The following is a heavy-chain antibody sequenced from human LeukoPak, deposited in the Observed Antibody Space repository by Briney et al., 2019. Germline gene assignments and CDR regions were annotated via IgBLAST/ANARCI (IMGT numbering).Heavy chain of an antibody. D-gene: IGHD3-10*01. CDR3: ARDRNVRPTKYYYGSGTTSGMDV. Sequence: SDTLSLTCTVSGGSISSGGYYWSWIRQHPGKGLEWIGYIYYSGSTYYNPSLKSRVTISVDTSKNQFSLKLSSVTAADTAVYYCARDRNVRPTKYYYGSGTTSGMDVWGKGTTVTVSS. CDR2: IYYSGST. CDR1: GGSISSGGYY. J-gene: IGHJ6*04. V-gene: IGHV4-31*03.